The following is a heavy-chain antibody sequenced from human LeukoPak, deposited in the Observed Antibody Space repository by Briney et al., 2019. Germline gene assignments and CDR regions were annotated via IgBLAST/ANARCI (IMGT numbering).Heavy chain of an antibody. J-gene: IGHJ4*02. D-gene: IGHD7-27*01. CDR2: ISYDGSNK. Sequence: GGSLRLSCAASGFTFSSYAMHWVRQAPGKGLEWVAVISYDGSNKYYADSVKGQFTISRDNSKNTLYLQMNSLRAEDTAVYYCARDGDRSFDYWGQGTLVTVSS. CDR1: GFTFSSYA. CDR3: ARDGDRSFDY. V-gene: IGHV3-30-3*01.